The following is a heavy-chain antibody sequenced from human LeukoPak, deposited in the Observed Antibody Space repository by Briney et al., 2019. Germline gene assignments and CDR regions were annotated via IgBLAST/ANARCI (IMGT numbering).Heavy chain of an antibody. Sequence: SETLSLTCTVSGGSISSYYWSWIRQPPGKGLEWIGYIYYSGSTNYNPSLKSRVTISVDTSKNQFSLKLSSVTAADTAVYYCARGSYGSGSYAFDIWGQGTMVTVSS. D-gene: IGHD3-10*01. V-gene: IGHV4-59*12. CDR1: GGSISSYY. CDR2: IYYSGST. CDR3: ARGSYGSGSYAFDI. J-gene: IGHJ3*02.